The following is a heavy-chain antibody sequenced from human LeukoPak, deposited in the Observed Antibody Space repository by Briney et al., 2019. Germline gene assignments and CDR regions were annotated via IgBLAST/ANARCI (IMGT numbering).Heavy chain of an antibody. CDR3: ARDGDFGSGYSPL. V-gene: IGHV4-30-4*08. J-gene: IGHJ4*02. CDR1: GGSICSDDYY. D-gene: IGHD3-3*01. Sequence: SQALSLTCTVSGGSICSDDYYWTWIRQPPGKGLEWIGYIYYSGSTYYNPSLKGRVIISVDTSKNQFSLKLSSVTAADTAVYYCARDGDFGSGYSPLWGPGTLLTVSS. CDR2: IYYSGST.